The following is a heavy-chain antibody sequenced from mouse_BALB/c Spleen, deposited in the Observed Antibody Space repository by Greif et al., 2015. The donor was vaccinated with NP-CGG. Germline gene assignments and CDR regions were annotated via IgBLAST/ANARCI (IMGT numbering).Heavy chain of an antibody. CDR3: AKNSGYGSSLYWYFDV. V-gene: IGHV2-5-1*01. CDR2: IWRGGST. J-gene: IGHJ1*01. D-gene: IGHD1-1*01. CDR1: GFSLTSYG. Sequence: QVQLKQSGPSLVQPSQSLSITCTVSGFSLTSYGVHWVRQSPGKGLEWLGVIWRGGSTDYNAAFMSRLSITKDNSKSQVFFKMKSLQADDTAIYYCAKNSGYGSSLYWYFDVWGAGTTVTVSS.